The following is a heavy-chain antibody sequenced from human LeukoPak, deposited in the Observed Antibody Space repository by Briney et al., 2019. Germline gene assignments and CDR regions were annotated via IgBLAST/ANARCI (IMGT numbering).Heavy chain of an antibody. CDR3: ARDADYGDYADAFDI. CDR1: GFLFSSYS. J-gene: IGHJ3*02. D-gene: IGHD4-17*01. V-gene: IGHV3-21*01. CDR2: SSSSSSYI. Sequence: GGSLTLSCAASGFLFSSYSVNWVRQVPGKGLGWVSSSSSSSSYIYYADSVKGRFTNSRDNVKNSLYLQMNSLRAEDTAVYYCARDADYGDYADAFDIWGQGTMVTVSS.